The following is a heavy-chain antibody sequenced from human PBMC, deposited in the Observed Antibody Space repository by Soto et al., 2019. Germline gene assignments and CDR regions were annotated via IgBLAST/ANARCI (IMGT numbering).Heavy chain of an antibody. D-gene: IGHD2-2*01. CDR1: GGSISSGGYY. V-gene: IGHV4-31*01. CDR2: IYYSGST. Sequence: QVQLQESGPGLVKPSQTLSLTCTVSGGSISSGGYYWSWIRQHPGKCLEWIGYIYYSGSTYYNPSLKGQVTISVDTSKNQFSLKLSSVTAADTAVYYCARGRTSSPTPGDYWGQGTLVTVSS. J-gene: IGHJ4*02. CDR3: ARGRTSSPTPGDY.